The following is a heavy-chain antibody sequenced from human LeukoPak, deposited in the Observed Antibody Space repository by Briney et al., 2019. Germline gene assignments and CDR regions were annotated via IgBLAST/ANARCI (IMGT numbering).Heavy chain of an antibody. Sequence: GGSLRLSCAVSGFTFSSYTMNWVRQAPGKGLEWVSSISSSSDDINYADSTEGRFTISRDNAKNSLYLQMNSLRAEDTAVYYCARDFKLVAYFYYYMDVWGTGTTVTVSS. J-gene: IGHJ6*03. CDR3: ARDFKLVAYFYYYMDV. V-gene: IGHV3-21*01. CDR2: ISSSSDDI. CDR1: GFTFSSYT.